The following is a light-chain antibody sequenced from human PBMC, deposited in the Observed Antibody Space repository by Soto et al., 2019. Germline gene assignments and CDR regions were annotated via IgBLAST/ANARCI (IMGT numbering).Light chain of an antibody. CDR2: GSS. J-gene: IGKJ4*01. V-gene: IGKV3-15*01. CDR3: QQYGSSLALT. Sequence: EIVLTQSPATLSVSPGERATLSCRATETVSTNLAWFQRKAGQPPRLLIYGSSTRATGVPDRFSGSGSGTEFALIISSLQSEDVAVYYCQQYGSSLALTFGGGTKVEIK. CDR1: ETVSTN.